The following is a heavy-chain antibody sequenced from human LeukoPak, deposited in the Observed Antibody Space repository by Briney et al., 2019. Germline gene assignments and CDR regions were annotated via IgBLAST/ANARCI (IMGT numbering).Heavy chain of an antibody. CDR2: ISYDGSNK. V-gene: IGHV3-30*04. CDR1: GFTFSSYA. Sequence: GGSLSLSCAASGFTFSSYAMHWVRQAPGKGLEWVAVISYDGSNKYYADSVKGRFTISRDNSKNTLYLQMNSLRAEDTAVYYCARSIAAAATYYYGMDVWGQGTTVTVSS. CDR3: ARSIAAAATYYYGMDV. D-gene: IGHD6-13*01. J-gene: IGHJ6*02.